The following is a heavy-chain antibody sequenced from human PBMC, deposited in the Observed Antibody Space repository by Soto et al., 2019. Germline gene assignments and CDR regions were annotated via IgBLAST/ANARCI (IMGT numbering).Heavy chain of an antibody. CDR2: VSYDGSKK. Sequence: QVQLVESGGGVVQPGTSLRLTCAGSGFTFSRNGMHWVRQAPGKGLEWVAIVSYDGSKKYYVDSVKGRFTISRDNSENTLYLQMNSLRAEDTAVYYCARWVGGSMSDNCGKYDSWGQGTLVTVSS. CDR1: GFTFSRNG. J-gene: IGHJ5*01. D-gene: IGHD2-21*01. CDR3: ARWVGGSMSDNCGKYDS. V-gene: IGHV3-30*03.